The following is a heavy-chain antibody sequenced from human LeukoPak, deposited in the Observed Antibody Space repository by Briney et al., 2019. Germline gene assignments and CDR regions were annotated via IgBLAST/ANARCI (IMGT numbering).Heavy chain of an antibody. CDR2: ISAYNGNT. J-gene: IGHJ4*02. CDR1: GYTFTGYY. V-gene: IGHV1-18*04. CDR3: ARAQQYCGGDCFGYFDY. Sequence: ASVKVSCKASGYTFTGYYMHWVRQAPGQGLEWMGWISAYNGNTNYAQKLQGGVTMTTDTSTSTAYMELRSLRSDDTAVYYCARAQQYCGGDCFGYFDYWGQGTLVTVSS. D-gene: IGHD2-21*02.